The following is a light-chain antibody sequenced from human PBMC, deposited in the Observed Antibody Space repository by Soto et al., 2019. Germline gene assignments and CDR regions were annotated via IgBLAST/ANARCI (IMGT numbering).Light chain of an antibody. V-gene: IGKV1-5*01. Sequence: DIQMTQSPSTLSASVGDRVTITCRASQSISSWLSWYQQKPGKAPKLLLYDASSLESGVPSRFSGSGSGTEFTLTISSLQPDDFATYYCQQYNSYSPATFGQGTKLEIK. J-gene: IGKJ2*01. CDR3: QQYNSYSPAT. CDR2: DAS. CDR1: QSISSW.